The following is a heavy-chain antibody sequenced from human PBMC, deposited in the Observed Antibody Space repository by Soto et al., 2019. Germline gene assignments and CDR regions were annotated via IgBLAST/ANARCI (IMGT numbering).Heavy chain of an antibody. CDR3: ARDQIVVVVAAATYGMDV. D-gene: IGHD2-15*01. CDR2: INPSGGST. Sequence: ASVKVSCKASGYTFTSYYMHWVRQAPGQGLEWMGIINPSGGSTSYAQKFQGRVTMTRDTSTSTVYMELSSLRSEDTAVYYCARDQIVVVVAAATYGMDVWGQGTTVTVSS. V-gene: IGHV1-46*01. CDR1: GYTFTSYY. J-gene: IGHJ6*02.